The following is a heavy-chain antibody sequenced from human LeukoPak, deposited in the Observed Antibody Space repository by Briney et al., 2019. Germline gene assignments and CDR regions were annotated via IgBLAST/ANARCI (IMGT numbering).Heavy chain of an antibody. J-gene: IGHJ4*02. CDR2: IWYDGSNK. CDR1: GFTFSSYG. D-gene: IGHD6-6*01. V-gene: IGHV3-33*03. CDR3: ASPIAARRTHSSFQNDY. Sequence: GGSLRLSCAASGFTFSSYGMHWVRQAPGKGLEWVAVIWYDGSNKYYADSVKGRFTISRDNAKNSLYLQMNSLRAEDTAVYYCASPIAARRTHSSFQNDYWGQGTLVTVSS.